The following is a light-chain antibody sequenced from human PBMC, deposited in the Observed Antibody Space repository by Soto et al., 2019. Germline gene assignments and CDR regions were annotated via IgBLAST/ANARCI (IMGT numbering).Light chain of an antibody. CDR2: GAS. V-gene: IGKV3-15*01. CDR3: QQYNNWPLWT. CDR1: QSVSSN. J-gene: IGKJ1*01. Sequence: EIVMTQSPATLSVSPGERATLSCRASQSVSSNLAWYQQKPGQAPRLLIYGASTRATGISARFSGSGSGTEFTLTISSLQCEDFAVYYCQQYNNWPLWTFGQGTKVEIK.